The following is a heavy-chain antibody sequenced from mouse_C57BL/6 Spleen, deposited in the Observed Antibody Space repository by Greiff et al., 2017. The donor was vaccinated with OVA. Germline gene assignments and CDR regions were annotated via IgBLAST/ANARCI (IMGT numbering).Heavy chain of an antibody. Sequence: QVQLQQPGAELVKPGASVKMSCKASGYTFTSYWITWVKQRPGQGLEWIGAIYPGSGSTTYNEKFKSKATLTVATSSSTAYMQLSSLTSEDSAVYYCARSQLGRYFDYWGQGTTLTVSS. J-gene: IGHJ2*01. CDR1: GYTFTSYW. D-gene: IGHD4-1*02. CDR3: ARSQLGRYFDY. V-gene: IGHV1-55*01. CDR2: IYPGSGST.